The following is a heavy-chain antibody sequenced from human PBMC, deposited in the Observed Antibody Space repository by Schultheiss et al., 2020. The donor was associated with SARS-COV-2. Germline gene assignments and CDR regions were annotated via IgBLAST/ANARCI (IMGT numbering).Heavy chain of an antibody. CDR3: ARRQFYYYGMDV. Sequence: SQTLSLTCAVYGGSFRGYYWNWIRQPPGKGLEWIGEIDHSGSTYYNPSLKGRVTISEDTSKAQISLNLTSITAADTAVYYCARRQFYYYGMDVWGQGTTVTVSS. CDR1: GGSFRGYY. J-gene: IGHJ6*02. CDR2: IDHSGST. V-gene: IGHV4-34*01.